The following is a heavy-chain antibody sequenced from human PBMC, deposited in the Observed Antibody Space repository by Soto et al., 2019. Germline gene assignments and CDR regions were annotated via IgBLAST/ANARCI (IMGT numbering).Heavy chain of an antibody. CDR2: IYSGGST. CDR3: ARDDYDILTGYSQKAFDI. Sequence: GGSLRLSCATSGFTFSSYEMNWVRQAPGKGLEWVSVIYSGGSTYYADSVKGRFTISRDNSKNTLYLQMNSLRAKDTAVYYCARDDYDILTGYSQKAFDIWGQGTMVTVSS. D-gene: IGHD3-9*01. V-gene: IGHV3-53*01. J-gene: IGHJ3*02. CDR1: GFTFSSYE.